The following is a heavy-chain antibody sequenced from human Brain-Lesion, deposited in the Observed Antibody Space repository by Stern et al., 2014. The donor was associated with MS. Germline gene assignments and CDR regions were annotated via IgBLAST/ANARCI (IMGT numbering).Heavy chain of an antibody. CDR3: ARNPALWYFDL. D-gene: IGHD3-3*02. CDR1: GGSVSSGGYF. V-gene: IGHV4-31*03. J-gene: IGHJ2*01. Sequence: QVQLVESGPGLVKPLQTLSLTCTVSGGSVSSGGYFWNWLRQHPGKGLEWIGNVYYSGSIAYNPSLKSRVTISVDTSKNQFSLRLRSVTAADTAVYYCARNPALWYFDLWGRGTLAAVSS. CDR2: VYYSGSI.